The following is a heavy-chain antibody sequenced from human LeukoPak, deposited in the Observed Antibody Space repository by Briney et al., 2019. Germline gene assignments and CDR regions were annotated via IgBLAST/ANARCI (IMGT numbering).Heavy chain of an antibody. CDR1: GFTFSSYG. CDR2: ISYDGSNK. J-gene: IGHJ4*02. Sequence: PGGSLRLSCAASGFTFSSYGMHWVRHAPGKRLEWVAVISYDGSNKYYADSVKGRFTISRDNSKNTLYLQMNSLRAEDTAVYYCAKVRYYDILTGYYKNYFDYWGQGTLVTVSS. V-gene: IGHV3-30*18. CDR3: AKVRYYDILTGYYKNYFDY. D-gene: IGHD3-9*01.